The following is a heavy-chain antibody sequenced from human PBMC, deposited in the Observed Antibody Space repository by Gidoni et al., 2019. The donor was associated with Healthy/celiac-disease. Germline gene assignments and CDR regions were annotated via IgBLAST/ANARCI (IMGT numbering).Heavy chain of an antibody. Sequence: EVQLVESGGGLVTPGGPLRLSGAASGFTFSNAWMSRVRQAPGKGLEWVGRIKSKTDGGTTDYAAPVKGRFTISRDDSKNTLYLQMNSLKTEDTAVYYCTTYPSIAARPADYWGQGTLVTVSS. V-gene: IGHV3-15*01. CDR3: TTYPSIAARPADY. CDR2: IKSKTDGGTT. J-gene: IGHJ4*02. D-gene: IGHD6-6*01. CDR1: GFTFSNAW.